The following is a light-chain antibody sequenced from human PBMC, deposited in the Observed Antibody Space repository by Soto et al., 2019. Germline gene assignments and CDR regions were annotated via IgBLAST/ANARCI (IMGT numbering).Light chain of an antibody. CDR1: QGVSSY. CDR3: QQRSNWPIT. Sequence: EIVLTQCPATLSLSPGERATLSCRASQGVSSYLAWYQHKPGQAPRLLIYDASNRATGIPARFGGSGSGTDFTLTISSLEPEDFAVYYCQQRSNWPITFGQGTRLEIK. CDR2: DAS. J-gene: IGKJ5*01. V-gene: IGKV3-11*01.